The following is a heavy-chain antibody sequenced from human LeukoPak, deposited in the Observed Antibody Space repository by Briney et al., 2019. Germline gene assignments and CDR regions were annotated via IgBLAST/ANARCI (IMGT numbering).Heavy chain of an antibody. J-gene: IGHJ4*02. CDR3: ARDWDCGSSTCYGALGY. CDR2: ISWDGGST. V-gene: IGHV3-43D*03. D-gene: IGHD2-2*01. CDR1: GFTFDDYA. Sequence: PGGSLRLSCAASGFTFDDYAMHWVRQAPGKGLEWVSLISWDGGSTYYADSVKGRFTISRDNSKNSLYLQMNSLRAEDTAVYYCARDWDCGSSTCYGALGYWGQGTLVTVSS.